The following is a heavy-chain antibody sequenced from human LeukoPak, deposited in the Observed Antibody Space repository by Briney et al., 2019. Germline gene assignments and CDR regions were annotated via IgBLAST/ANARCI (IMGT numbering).Heavy chain of an antibody. Sequence: ASVKVSCKASGYTFTSYGISWVRQAPGQGLEWMGWISAYNGDTNYAQKLQGRVTMTTDTSTSTAYMELRSLRSDDTAVYYCARPNADLGYCSGGSCPYGMDVWGQGTTVTVSS. CDR2: ISAYNGDT. CDR1: GYTFTSYG. V-gene: IGHV1-18*01. CDR3: ARPNADLGYCSGGSCPYGMDV. J-gene: IGHJ6*02. D-gene: IGHD2-15*01.